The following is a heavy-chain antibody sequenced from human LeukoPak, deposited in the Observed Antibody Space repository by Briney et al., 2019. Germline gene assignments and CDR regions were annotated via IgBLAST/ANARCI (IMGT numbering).Heavy chain of an antibody. CDR1: LGTFSSYT. CDR3: ARAEGQWELRY. CDR2: SIPILGIA. Sequence: GASVKVSCKGSLGTFSSYTISWVRQPPGQGLEWMGRSIPILGIANYAQKFQGRVTITADKSTSTAYMELSSLRSEDTAVYYCARAEGQWELRYWGQGTLVTVSS. V-gene: IGHV1-69*02. J-gene: IGHJ4*02. D-gene: IGHD1-26*01.